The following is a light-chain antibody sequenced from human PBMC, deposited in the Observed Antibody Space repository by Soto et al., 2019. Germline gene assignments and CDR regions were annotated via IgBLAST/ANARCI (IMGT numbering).Light chain of an antibody. V-gene: IGKV3-15*01. J-gene: IGKJ4*01. CDR2: SAS. CDR3: QQYHNWPLT. Sequence: ETAMTQSPAALSVSPGEKITLSCRASQSVSRNLAWYQQRPGQTPRLVIYSASTRATGIPARFSGSGSGTEYTLTISSLQSEDFAIYYCQQYHNWPLTFGGGTKVEIK. CDR1: QSVSRN.